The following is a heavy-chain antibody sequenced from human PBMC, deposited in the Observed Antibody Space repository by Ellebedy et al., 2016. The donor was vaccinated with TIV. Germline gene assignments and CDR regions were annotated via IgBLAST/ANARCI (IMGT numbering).Heavy chain of an antibody. J-gene: IGHJ6*03. Sequence: ASVKVSCXASGYTFTGYYMHWVRQALGQGLEWMGWINPNSGGTNYAQKFQGRVTMTRDTSISTAYMELSRLRSDDTAVYYCARVAPSYEDRYMDVWGKGTTVTVSS. D-gene: IGHD5-12*01. V-gene: IGHV1-2*02. CDR1: GYTFTGYY. CDR2: INPNSGGT. CDR3: ARVAPSYEDRYMDV.